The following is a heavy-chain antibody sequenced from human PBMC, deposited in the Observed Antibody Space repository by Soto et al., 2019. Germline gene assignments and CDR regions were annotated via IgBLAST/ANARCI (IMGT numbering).Heavy chain of an antibody. CDR1: GYNFAGYW. CDR2: IYPSDSDT. J-gene: IGHJ4*02. D-gene: IGHD1-1*01. Sequence: GESLKISCMGSGYNFAGYWIAWVRQMPGKGLELMGIIYPSDSDTRYRPSFQGQVPILADKSISSAYLQWSSLRPSATAMHYCARGGVTTSTFDYWGQEPPVTVCS. V-gene: IGHV5-51*01. CDR3: ARGGVTTSTFDY.